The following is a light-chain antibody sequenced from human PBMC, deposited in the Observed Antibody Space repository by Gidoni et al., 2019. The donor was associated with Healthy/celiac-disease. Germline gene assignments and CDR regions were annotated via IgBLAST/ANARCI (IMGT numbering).Light chain of an antibody. V-gene: IGLV2-14*01. CDR1: SSDVGGYNY. J-gene: IGLJ3*02. CDR3: NSYTNSKIRV. Sequence: QSALTQPASVSGSPGQSITISCTGTSSDVGGYNYVSWYQQHSGKAPRLIIYEVSKRPSGVSNRFSGSKSGNTASLTISGLQPEDEADYYCNSYTNSKIRVFGGGTKLTVL. CDR2: EVS.